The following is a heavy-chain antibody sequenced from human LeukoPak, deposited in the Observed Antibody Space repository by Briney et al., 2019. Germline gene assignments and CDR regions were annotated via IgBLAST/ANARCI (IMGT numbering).Heavy chain of an antibody. D-gene: IGHD1-26*01. CDR2: ISDSGDIT. J-gene: IGHJ3*02. V-gene: IGHV3-23*01. Sequence: GGSVRLSCAASGFTFSSYAMSWVRQAPGKGLEWVSGISDSGDITYYADSVKGRFTISRDNSKNTLYVQMNSLRVEDTAVYFCAKDRRGGSYYAATLDIWGPGTMVTVSS. CDR3: AKDRRGGSYYAATLDI. CDR1: GFTFSSYA.